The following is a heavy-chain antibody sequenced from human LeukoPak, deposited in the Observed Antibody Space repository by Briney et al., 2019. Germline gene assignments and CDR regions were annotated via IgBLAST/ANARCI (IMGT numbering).Heavy chain of an antibody. Sequence: SVKVSCKASGGTFSSYAISWVRQAPGQGLEWMGGIIPIFGTANYAQKLQGRVTITADESTSTAYMELSSLRSEDTAVYYCARERDGYNHGVFDYWGQGTLVTVSS. CDR3: ARERDGYNHGVFDY. J-gene: IGHJ4*02. D-gene: IGHD5-24*01. V-gene: IGHV1-69*01. CDR1: GGTFSSYA. CDR2: IIPIFGTA.